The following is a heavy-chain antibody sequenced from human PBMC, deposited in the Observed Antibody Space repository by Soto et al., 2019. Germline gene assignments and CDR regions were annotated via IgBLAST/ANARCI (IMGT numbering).Heavy chain of an antibody. J-gene: IGHJ4*02. V-gene: IGHV4-59*12. CDR3: ARGPPFH. CDR2: ISSSGST. Sequence: PSETLSLTCSVSGGSIETYYWSWMRQSPGKGLEWIGYISSSGSTTYNPSLESRVTISVDRSKNQFSLKLSSVTAADTAVYYCARGPPFHWGQGTLVTVS. D-gene: IGHD3-16*01. CDR1: GGSIETYY.